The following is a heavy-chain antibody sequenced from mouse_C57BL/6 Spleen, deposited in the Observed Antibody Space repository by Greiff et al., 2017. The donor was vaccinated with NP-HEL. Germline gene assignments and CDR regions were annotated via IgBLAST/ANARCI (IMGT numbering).Heavy chain of an antibody. CDR1: GYTFTSYW. V-gene: IGHV1-59*01. Sequence: QVHVKQPGAELVRPGTSVKLSCKASGYTFTSYWMHWVKRRPGQGLEWIGVIDPSDSYTNYNQKFKGKATLTVDTSSSTAYMQLSSLTSEDSAVYYCARRSGYYAMDYWGQGTSVTVSS. CDR2: IDPSDSYT. J-gene: IGHJ4*01. CDR3: ARRSGYYAMDY.